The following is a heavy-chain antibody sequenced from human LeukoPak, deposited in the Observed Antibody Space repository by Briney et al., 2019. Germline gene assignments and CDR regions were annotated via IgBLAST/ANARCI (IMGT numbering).Heavy chain of an antibody. V-gene: IGHV3-7*03. CDR2: IKQDGSEK. Sequence: GGSLRLSCAASGFTFSSYWMSWVRQAPGKGLEWVANIKQDGSEKYYVDSVKGRFTISRDNAKNSLYLQMNSLRAEDTAVYYCARGTGYDSSGYDNWFDPWGQGTLVTVSS. J-gene: IGHJ5*02. D-gene: IGHD3-22*01. CDR1: GFTFSSYW. CDR3: ARGTGYDSSGYDNWFDP.